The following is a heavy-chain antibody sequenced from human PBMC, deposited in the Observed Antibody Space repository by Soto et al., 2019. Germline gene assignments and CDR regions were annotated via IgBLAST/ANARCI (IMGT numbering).Heavy chain of an antibody. V-gene: IGHV1-18*01. Sequence: ASVKVSCKASGYTFTSYGISWVRQAPGQGLEWMGWISAYNGNTNYAQKLQGRVTMTTDTSTSTAYMELRSLRSDDTAVYYCARVYGSCSSTSCYPLDYWGQGTLVTVSS. J-gene: IGHJ4*02. D-gene: IGHD2-2*01. CDR1: GYTFTSYG. CDR2: ISAYNGNT. CDR3: ARVYGSCSSTSCYPLDY.